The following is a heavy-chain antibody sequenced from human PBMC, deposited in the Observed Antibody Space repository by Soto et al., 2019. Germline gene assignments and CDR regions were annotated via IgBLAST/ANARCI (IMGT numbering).Heavy chain of an antibody. CDR3: ATNPTKDIVVVPAAMPSYYYYGMDV. CDR2: IDPSDSYT. V-gene: IGHV5-10-1*03. J-gene: IGHJ6*02. CDR1: GYSFTSYW. Sequence: EVQLVQSGAEVKKPGESLRISCKGSGYSFTSYWISWVRQMPGKGLEWMGRIDPSDSYTNYSPSFQGHVTISAYKSLRTAHLQWSSLKASDTAMYYCATNPTKDIVVVPAAMPSYYYYGMDVWGQGTTVTVSS. D-gene: IGHD2-2*01.